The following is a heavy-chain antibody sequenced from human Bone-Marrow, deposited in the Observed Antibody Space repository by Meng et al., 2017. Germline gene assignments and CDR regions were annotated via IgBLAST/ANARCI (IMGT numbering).Heavy chain of an antibody. D-gene: IGHD5-12*01. CDR2: IYSGGST. J-gene: IGHJ4*02. CDR1: GFTVSSNY. CDR3: AKAVWLRFMVSY. Sequence: GESLKISCAASGFTVSSNYMSWVRQAPGKGLEWVSVIYSGGSTYYADSVKGRFTISRHNSKNTLYLQMNSLRAEDTAVYYCAKAVWLRFMVSYWGQGTLVTVSS. V-gene: IGHV3-53*01.